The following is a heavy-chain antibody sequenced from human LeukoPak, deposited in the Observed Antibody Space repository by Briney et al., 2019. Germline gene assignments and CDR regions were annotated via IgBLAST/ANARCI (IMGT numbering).Heavy chain of an antibody. CDR3: ATDKSLTMVREFDY. J-gene: IGHJ4*02. CDR2: IVVGSGNT. Sequence: SVKVSCKASGFTFTSSAMQWVRQARGQRLEWIGWIVVGSGNTNYAQKFQERVTITRDMSTSTAYMELSSLRSEDTAVYYCATDKSLTMVREFDYWGQGTLVTVSS. V-gene: IGHV1-58*02. D-gene: IGHD3-10*01. CDR1: GFTFTSSA.